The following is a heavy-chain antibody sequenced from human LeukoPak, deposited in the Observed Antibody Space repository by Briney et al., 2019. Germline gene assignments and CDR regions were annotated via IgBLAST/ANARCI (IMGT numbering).Heavy chain of an antibody. CDR3: ARVDYGDYVPY. V-gene: IGHV4-34*01. J-gene: IGHJ4*02. CDR1: GGSFSGYY. D-gene: IGHD4-17*01. CDR2: INHSGST. Sequence: SETLSLTCAVYGGSFSGYYWSWIRQPPGKGLEWIGEINHSGSTNYNLSLKSRVTISVDTSKNQFSLKLSSVTAADTAVYYCARVDYGDYVPYWGQGTLVTASS.